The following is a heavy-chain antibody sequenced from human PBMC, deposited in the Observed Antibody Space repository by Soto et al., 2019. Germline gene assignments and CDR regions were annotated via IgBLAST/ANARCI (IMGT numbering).Heavy chain of an antibody. J-gene: IGHJ6*01. V-gene: IGHV1-2*02. CDR1: GYTFTGYY. Sequence: QVQLVQSGPEVGKPGASVKVSCKASGYTFTGYYLHWVRQAPGQGLEWMGYINPDSGRTRYAQKFQCTVTMTRDTSITTAYLELSSLKYDDSAIFYCALSFSQTNIAVWGQGTTVIVSS. CDR2: INPDSGRT. CDR3: ALSFSQTNIAV. D-gene: IGHD5-12*01.